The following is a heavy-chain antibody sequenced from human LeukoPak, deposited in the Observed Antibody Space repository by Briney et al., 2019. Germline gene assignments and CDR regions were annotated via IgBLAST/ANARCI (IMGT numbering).Heavy chain of an antibody. J-gene: IGHJ4*02. D-gene: IGHD6-6*01. CDR1: GGSISSGGYY. Sequence: SQTLSLTCTVSGGSISSGGYYWSWIRQHPGKGLEWIGYIYYSGSTYYNPSLKSRVTISVDTSKNQFSLKLSSVTAADTAVYYCASGYSSSYYFDYWGQGTLVTVSS. V-gene: IGHV4-31*03. CDR2: IYYSGST. CDR3: ASGYSSSYYFDY.